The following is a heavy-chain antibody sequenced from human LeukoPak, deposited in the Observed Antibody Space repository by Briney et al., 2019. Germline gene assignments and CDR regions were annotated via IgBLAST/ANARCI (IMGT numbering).Heavy chain of an antibody. CDR2: IYHTGTT. CDR3: VRREDYTDV. Sequence: PSETLSLTCDVSGYSISSGYSWGWIRQPPGKGLEWIGSIYHTGTTYYNPSLKSRLTISVDTSKNQFSLKMTSVTAADMAVYYCVRREDYTDVSGKGTAVTVSS. CDR1: GYSISSGYS. V-gene: IGHV4-38-2*01. J-gene: IGHJ6*03.